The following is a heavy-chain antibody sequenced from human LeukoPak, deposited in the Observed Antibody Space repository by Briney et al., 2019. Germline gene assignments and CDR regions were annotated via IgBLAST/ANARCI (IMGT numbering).Heavy chain of an antibody. V-gene: IGHV1-18*01. CDR1: GYTSTSSG. J-gene: IGHJ4*02. Sequence: ASVKVSCKASGYTSTSSGLSWGRQAPGQGLEWMGGISSYNDKTNYAQILQGRVTMTTDTSTSTAYMGLRSLRPDDTAVYYCARYCVGGSCYSRELDYWGQRTLATVSS. D-gene: IGHD2-15*01. CDR3: ARYCVGGSCYSRELDY. CDR2: ISSYNDKT.